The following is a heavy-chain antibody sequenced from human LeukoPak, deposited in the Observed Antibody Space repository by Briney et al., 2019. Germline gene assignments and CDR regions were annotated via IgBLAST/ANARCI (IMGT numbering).Heavy chain of an antibody. V-gene: IGHV3-7*01. D-gene: IGHD2-2*01. CDR2: IKQDGNEI. Sequence: GGSLGLSCAASGFTFNNYWMSWVRQAPGKGLEWVAIIKQDGNEIYYVDSMKGRFTTSRDNAKNSLYLQMNSLRAEDTAVYYCARDCSSTNCFGNYWGQGTLVTVSS. CDR1: GFTFNNYW. J-gene: IGHJ4*02. CDR3: ARDCSSTNCFGNY.